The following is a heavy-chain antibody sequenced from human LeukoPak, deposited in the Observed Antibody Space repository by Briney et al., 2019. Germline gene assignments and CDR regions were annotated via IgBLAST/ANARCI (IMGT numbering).Heavy chain of an antibody. Sequence: GGSLRLSCAASGFIFSSYSMNWVRQAPGMGLEWVSSISSSRTSIYYADSVKGRFTISRDNAKNSLYLQMNSLRAEDTSVYYCATEGRSTTPGYWGQGTLVIVSS. J-gene: IGHJ4*02. CDR2: ISSSRTSI. V-gene: IGHV3-21*01. CDR3: ATEGRSTTPGY. CDR1: GFIFSSYS. D-gene: IGHD6-13*01.